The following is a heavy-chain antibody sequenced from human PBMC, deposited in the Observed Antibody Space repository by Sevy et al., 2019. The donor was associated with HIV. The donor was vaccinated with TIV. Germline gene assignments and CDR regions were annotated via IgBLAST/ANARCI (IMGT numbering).Heavy chain of an antibody. Sequence: ASVKVSCKASGYTFTSYDINWVRQATGQGLEWMGWMNPNSGNPDYAQKFQGRVTITRNTSISTTYMELSSLRSEDTAVYYCAIGGYYGWGSYYSSGYDYYYMDVWGKGTTVTVSS. D-gene: IGHD3-10*01. J-gene: IGHJ6*03. V-gene: IGHV1-8*03. CDR2: MNPNSGNP. CDR1: GYTFTSYD. CDR3: AIGGYYGWGSYYSSGYDYYYMDV.